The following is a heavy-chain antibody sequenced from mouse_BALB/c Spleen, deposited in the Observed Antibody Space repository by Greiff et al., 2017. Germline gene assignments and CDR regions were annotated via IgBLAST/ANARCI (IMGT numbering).Heavy chain of an antibody. CDR3: ARGGGGSYAMDY. J-gene: IGHJ4*01. V-gene: IGHV1S137*01. Sequence: QVQLKESGAELVRPGVSVKISCKGSGYTFTDYAMHWVKQSHAKSLEWIGVISTYYGDASYNQKFKGKATMTVDKSSSTAYMELARLTSEDSAIYYCARGGGGSYAMDYWGQGTSVTVSS. CDR1: GYTFTDYA. CDR2: ISTYYGDA.